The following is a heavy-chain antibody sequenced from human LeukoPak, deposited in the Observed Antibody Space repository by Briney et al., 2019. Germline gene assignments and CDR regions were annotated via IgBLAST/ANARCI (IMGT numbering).Heavy chain of an antibody. Sequence: PSQTLSLTCAVSGGSISSGGYSWSWTRQPPGKGLEWIGYIYHSGSTYYNPSLKSRVTISVDRSKNQFSLKLSSVTAADTAVYYCARGPTWGDYVWFDPWGQGTLVTVSS. CDR1: GGSISSGGYS. J-gene: IGHJ5*02. CDR2: IYHSGST. D-gene: IGHD4-17*01. V-gene: IGHV4-30-2*01. CDR3: ARGPTWGDYVWFDP.